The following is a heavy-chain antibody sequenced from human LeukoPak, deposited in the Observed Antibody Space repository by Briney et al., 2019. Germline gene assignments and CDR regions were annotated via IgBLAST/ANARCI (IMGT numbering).Heavy chain of an antibody. D-gene: IGHD6-13*01. Sequence: GGSLRLSCAASGFTFSSYWMHWVRQAPGKGRVWVSGINYDGSDTRYADTVKGRFTISRDNAKNTLYLQMNSLRAEDTAVYYCQRDFMTAAGIHWGQGTLVTVSS. CDR1: GFTFSSYW. CDR3: QRDFMTAAGIH. V-gene: IGHV3-74*01. J-gene: IGHJ4*02. CDR2: INYDGSDT.